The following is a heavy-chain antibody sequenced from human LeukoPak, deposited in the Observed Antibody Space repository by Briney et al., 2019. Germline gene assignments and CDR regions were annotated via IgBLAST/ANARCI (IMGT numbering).Heavy chain of an antibody. J-gene: IGHJ4*02. Sequence: SQTLSLTCIVSGGSISSGSYYWSWIRQPAGKGLEWIGRIYTSGSTNYNPSLKSRVTISVDTSKNQFSLKLSSVTAADTAVYYCARELPHYYYDSSGYFDYWGQGTLVTVSS. CDR2: IYTSGST. V-gene: IGHV4-61*02. CDR1: GGSISSGSYY. D-gene: IGHD3-22*01. CDR3: ARELPHYYYDSSGYFDY.